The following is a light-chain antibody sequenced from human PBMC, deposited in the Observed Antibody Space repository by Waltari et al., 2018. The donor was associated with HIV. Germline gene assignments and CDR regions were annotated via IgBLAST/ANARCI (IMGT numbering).Light chain of an antibody. CDR3: GSFTSSATWV. CDR1: SSDVGGYVY. CDR2: EVS. Sequence: QSALTQPASVSGSPGQSITISCTGTSSDVGGYVYVSWFQHLPGKAPKLLIYEVSYRPSGVSDRFSGSKSGNTASLTISGLQAEDEADYYCGSFTSSATWVFGGGTKLTVL. V-gene: IGLV2-14*01. J-gene: IGLJ3*02.